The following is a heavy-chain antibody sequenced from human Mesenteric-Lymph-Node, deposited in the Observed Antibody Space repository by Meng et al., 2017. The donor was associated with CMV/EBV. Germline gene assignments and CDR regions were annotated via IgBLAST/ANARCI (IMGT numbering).Heavy chain of an antibody. CDR2: MHYTGSI. CDR1: GGSISSYY. Sequence: SETLSLTCTVSGGSISSYYWSWIRQPPGKGLEWIGSMHYTGSISHNPSLKSRVTISVDTSTNQVSLKLSSVTAADTAMYYCARLGAGISSWFLDWGQGTLVTVSS. V-gene: IGHV4-59*01. J-gene: IGHJ4*02. CDR3: ARLGAGISSWFLD. D-gene: IGHD6-13*01.